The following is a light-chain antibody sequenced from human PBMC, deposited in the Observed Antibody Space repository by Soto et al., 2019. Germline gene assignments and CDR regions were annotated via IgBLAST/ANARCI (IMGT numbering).Light chain of an antibody. CDR3: QQSYSTPPV. CDR1: QSISSY. CDR2: AAS. J-gene: IGKJ2*01. Sequence: DIQMTQYPSSLSASVGDRVTITCRASQSISSYVNWYQQKPGKAPKLLIYAASSLQSGGPSRFSGSGSGTDFTLTINSLQPEDLTTYYCQQSYSTPPVFGQGPKLEIK. V-gene: IGKV1-39*01.